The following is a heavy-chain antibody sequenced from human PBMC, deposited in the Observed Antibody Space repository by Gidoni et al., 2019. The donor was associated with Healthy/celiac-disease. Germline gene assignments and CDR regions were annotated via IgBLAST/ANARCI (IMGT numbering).Heavy chain of an antibody. V-gene: IGHV4-4*07. D-gene: IGHD6-19*01. Sequence: QVQLQESGPGLVKPSETLSLTCTVSGGSISSYYWSWIRQPAGKGLEWIGRIYTSGSTNYNPSLKSRVTMSVDTSKNQCSLKLSSVTAADTAVYYCARDGSIAVDLPFDYWGQGTLVTVSS. J-gene: IGHJ4*02. CDR1: GGSISSYY. CDR3: ARDGSIAVDLPFDY. CDR2: IYTSGST.